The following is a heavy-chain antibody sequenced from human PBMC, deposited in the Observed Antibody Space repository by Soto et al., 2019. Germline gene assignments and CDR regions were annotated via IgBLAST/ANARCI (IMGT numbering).Heavy chain of an antibody. J-gene: IGHJ6*01. CDR1: GFTFSNYG. CDR2: VSANNGHT. CDR3: ARDIKSVTGKPCSYNLALDM. D-gene: IGHD1-1*01. Sequence: ASVKVSCKASGFTFSNYGLNWVRQAPGQGLEWMGWVSANNGHTNYAQNLQGRVSMTTDTSTSTAYMELRGLTFDDTAVYYCARDIKSVTGKPCSYNLALDMCGKGTTANASS. V-gene: IGHV1-18*01.